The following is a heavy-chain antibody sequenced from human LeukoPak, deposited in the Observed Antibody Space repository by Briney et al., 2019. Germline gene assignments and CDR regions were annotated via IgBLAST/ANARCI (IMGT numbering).Heavy chain of an antibody. CDR2: IDWDDDK. CDR1: GFSLGTSGMC. CDR3: ARAFPTVTTFDY. Sequence: SGPTLVNPTQTLTLTCTFSGFSLGTSGMCVSWIRQPPGKALEWLSLIDWDDDKYYSTFLQTRLTISKDTSKNQVVLTMTNMDPVDTATYYCARAFPTVTTFDYWGQGTLVTVSS. D-gene: IGHD4-17*01. J-gene: IGHJ4*02. V-gene: IGHV2-70*01.